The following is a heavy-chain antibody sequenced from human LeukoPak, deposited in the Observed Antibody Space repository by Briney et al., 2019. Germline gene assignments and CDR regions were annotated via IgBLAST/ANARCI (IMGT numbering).Heavy chain of an antibody. J-gene: IGHJ3*02. CDR3: ASNTGYSGSPLGAFDI. CDR2: IYYSGST. Sequence: SETLSLTCAVYGGSFSGYYWSWIRQPPGKGLEWIGYIYYSGSTNYNPSLKSRVTISVDTSKNQFSLKLSSVTAADTAVYYCASNTGYSGSPLGAFDIWGQGTMVTVSS. D-gene: IGHD1-26*01. CDR1: GGSFSGYY. V-gene: IGHV4-59*01.